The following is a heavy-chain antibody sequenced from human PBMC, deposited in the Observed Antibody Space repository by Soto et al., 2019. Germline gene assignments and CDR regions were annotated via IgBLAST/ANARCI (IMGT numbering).Heavy chain of an antibody. CDR3: ARHIVVVPAAARHYYYYGMDV. D-gene: IGHD2-2*01. CDR1: GGTFSSYA. J-gene: IGHJ6*02. V-gene: IGHV1-69*01. CDR2: IIPIFGTA. Sequence: QVQLVQSGAEVKKPGSSVKVSCKASGGTFSSYAISWVRQAPGQGLEWMGGIIPIFGTANYAQKFQGRVTINADESTSTAYMELSSLRSEDTAVYYCARHIVVVPAAARHYYYYGMDVWGQGTTVTVSS.